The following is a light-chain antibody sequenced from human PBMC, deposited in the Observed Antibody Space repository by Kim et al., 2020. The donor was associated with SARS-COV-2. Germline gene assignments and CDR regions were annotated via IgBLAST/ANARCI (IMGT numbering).Light chain of an antibody. CDR1: ETISTY. CDR3: QQMYSAPLT. CDR2: AAS. Sequence: DIQMTQSPSSLSASVGDRVTITCRASETISTYLNWYQQSPGKVPKLLIHAASSLQSGVPSRFSGRGSGTDFTLTISSLQPEDSAVYYCQQMYSAPLTFGGGTKVDIK. J-gene: IGKJ4*01. V-gene: IGKV1-39*01.